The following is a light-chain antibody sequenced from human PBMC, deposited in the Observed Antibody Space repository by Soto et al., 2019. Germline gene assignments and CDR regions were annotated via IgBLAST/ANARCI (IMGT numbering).Light chain of an antibody. CDR3: SSYAGSSSYV. J-gene: IGLJ1*01. CDR1: ISDVGGYNY. V-gene: IGLV2-8*01. CDR2: EVN. Sequence: QSALTQPPSASGSPGQSVTISCTGTISDVGGYNYVAWYQQHPGKAPKLMIYEVNKRPSEVPDRFSGSKSGSTASLTVSGLQAEDEADYYCSSYAGSSSYVFGTGTKLTVL.